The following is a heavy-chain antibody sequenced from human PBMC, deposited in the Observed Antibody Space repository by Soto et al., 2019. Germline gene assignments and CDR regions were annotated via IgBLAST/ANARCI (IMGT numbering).Heavy chain of an antibody. J-gene: IGHJ4*02. CDR1: GGSISSGGYY. CDR2: IYYTGST. CDR3: ASADSTPYYFDY. Sequence: PSETLSLTCAVSGGSISSGGYYWSWIRQPPGKGLEWIGYIYYTGSTDHNPSLKSRVTISLDTSKNQFSLKLNSVTAADTAVYYCASADSTPYYFDYWGQGTLVTVSS. D-gene: IGHD2-2*01. V-gene: IGHV4-61*08.